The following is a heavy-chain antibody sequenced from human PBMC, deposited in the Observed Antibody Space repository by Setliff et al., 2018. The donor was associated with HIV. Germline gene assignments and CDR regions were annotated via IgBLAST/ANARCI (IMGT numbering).Heavy chain of an antibody. Sequence: GGSLRLSCAASGFTFFSSALTWVRQAPGKGLEWVSAISGSGRSTYYADSVKGRFTISRDNSKNTLYLQMNSLRAEDTAVYYCARGDSFVYSYVYPDYWGQGTLVTVSS. CDR3: ARGDSFVYSYVYPDY. D-gene: IGHD3-22*01. V-gene: IGHV3-23*01. CDR1: GFTFFSSA. CDR2: ISGSGRST. J-gene: IGHJ4*02.